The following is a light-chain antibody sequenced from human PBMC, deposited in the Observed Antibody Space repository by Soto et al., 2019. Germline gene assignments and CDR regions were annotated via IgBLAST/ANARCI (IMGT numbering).Light chain of an antibody. CDR1: QGISSY. V-gene: IGKV1-9*01. CDR2: AAS. J-gene: IGKJ5*01. Sequence: DIPLTQSPSFLSASVGDRVTITCRARQGISSYLAWYQQKPGKAPKLLIYAASTLQSGVSSRFSGSGSGTEFTLTISSLQPEDFATYFCQQFNSYPLTFGPGTRLEIK. CDR3: QQFNSYPLT.